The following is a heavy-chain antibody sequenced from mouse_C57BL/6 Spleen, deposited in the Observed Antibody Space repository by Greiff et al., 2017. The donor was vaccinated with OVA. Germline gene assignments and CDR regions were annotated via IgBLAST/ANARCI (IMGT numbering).Heavy chain of an antibody. CDR2: IWTGGGT. CDR3: ASFYYGNYEAMDY. D-gene: IGHD2-1*01. CDR1: GFSLTSYA. V-gene: IGHV2-9-1*01. Sequence: VKLVESGPGLVAPSQSLSITCTVSGFSLTSYAISWVRQPPGKGLEWLGVIWTGGGTNYNSALKSRLSISKDNSKSQVFLKMNSLQTDDTARYYCASFYYGNYEAMDYWGQGTSVTVSS. J-gene: IGHJ4*01.